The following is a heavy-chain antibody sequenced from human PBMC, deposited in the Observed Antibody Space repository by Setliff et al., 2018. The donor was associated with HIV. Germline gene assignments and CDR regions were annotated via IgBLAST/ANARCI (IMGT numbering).Heavy chain of an antibody. V-gene: IGHV4-4*07. D-gene: IGHD3-10*01. J-gene: IGHJ6*02. CDR1: GGSISSHY. CDR2: IYTSGST. CDR3: ARDSGTTGWCVDV. Sequence: NPSETLSLTCTVSGGSISSHYWSWIRQPAGKGLEWIGHIYTSGSTNYNPSLKSRVTISVDTSKNQLSLKVNSVTAADTAVYYCARDSGTTGWCVDVWGQGTTVTVSS.